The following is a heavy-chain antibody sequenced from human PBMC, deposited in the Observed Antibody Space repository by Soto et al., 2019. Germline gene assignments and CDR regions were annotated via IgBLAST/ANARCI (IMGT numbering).Heavy chain of an antibody. J-gene: IGHJ6*02. D-gene: IGHD5-18*01. CDR3: ASGYSYGYHYYYGMDV. V-gene: IGHV1-18*04. CDR2: ISAYNGNT. Sequence: XSVKVSCKASVYTFAGYGISWVRQAPGQGLEWMGWISAYNGNTNYAQKLQGRVTMTTDTSTSTAYMELRSLRSDDTTVYYCASGYSYGYHYYYGMDVWGQGTTVTVSS. CDR1: VYTFAGYG.